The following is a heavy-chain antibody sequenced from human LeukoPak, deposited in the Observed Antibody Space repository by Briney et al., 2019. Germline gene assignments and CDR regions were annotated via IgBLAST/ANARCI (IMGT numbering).Heavy chain of an antibody. CDR2: IYTSGST. CDR1: GGSIRTYY. CDR3: ARESKSYDGSGYQHDC. J-gene: IGHJ4*02. Sequence: PSETLSLTCTVSGGSIRTYYWSWIRQPAGKGLEWIGRIYTSGSTDYNPSLKSRVTMSVDTSKNQFSLKLSSVTAADTAVYYCARESKSYDGSGYQHDCWGQGTLVTVSS. D-gene: IGHD3-22*01. V-gene: IGHV4-4*07.